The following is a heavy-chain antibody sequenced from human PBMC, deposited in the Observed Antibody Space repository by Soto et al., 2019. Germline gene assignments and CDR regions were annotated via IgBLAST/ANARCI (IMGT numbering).Heavy chain of an antibody. D-gene: IGHD3-10*01. Sequence: QVQLVQSGAEVKKPGSSVKVSCKASGGTFSSYAISWVRQAPGQGVEWMGGIIPIFGTANYAQKFQGRVTITADESTSTAYMELSSLRSEDTAVYYCARGNYYGSGSAIYGMDVWGQGTTVTVSS. J-gene: IGHJ6*02. CDR2: IIPIFGTA. V-gene: IGHV1-69*01. CDR1: GGTFSSYA. CDR3: ARGNYYGSGSAIYGMDV.